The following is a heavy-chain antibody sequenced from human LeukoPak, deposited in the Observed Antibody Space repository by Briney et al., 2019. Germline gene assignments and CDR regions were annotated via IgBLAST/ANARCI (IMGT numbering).Heavy chain of an antibody. J-gene: IGHJ1*01. V-gene: IGHV4-39*07. D-gene: IGHD6-19*01. CDR2: IYYSGST. CDR1: GGSISSSSYY. CDR3: AGVSSGWYNEY. Sequence: PSETLSLTCTVSGGSISSSSYYWGWIRQPPGKGLEWIGSIYYSGSTYYNPSLKSRVTMSVDTSKNQFSLKLSSVTAADTAMYYCAGVSSGWYNEYWGQGTLVTVSS.